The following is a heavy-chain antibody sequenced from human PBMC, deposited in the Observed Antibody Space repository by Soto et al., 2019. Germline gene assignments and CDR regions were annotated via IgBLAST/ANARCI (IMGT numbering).Heavy chain of an antibody. Sequence: GESLKISCTGSGYSFTSYWISWVRRMPGKGLEWMGRVAPSDAGTDCRPSSQAHAPISADKSISTAHLQWSSLKASDTAMYYCARHMSYYDFWSGPFGMDVWGQGTTATVSS. J-gene: IGHJ6*02. D-gene: IGHD3-3*01. CDR1: GYSFTSYW. V-gene: IGHV5-10-1*01. CDR3: ARHMSYYDFWSGPFGMDV. CDR2: VAPSDAGT.